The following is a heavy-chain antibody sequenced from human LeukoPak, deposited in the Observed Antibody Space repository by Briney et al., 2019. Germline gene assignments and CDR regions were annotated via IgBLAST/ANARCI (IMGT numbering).Heavy chain of an antibody. CDR2: IYYSGNT. V-gene: IGHV4-39*02. Sequence: SETLSLTCTVSGVSISSSNSYWGWIRLPPGKGLEWIGSIYYSGNTYYNASLKSQVSISIDTSKNQFSLQPNSVTPEDTAVYYCARDTGVRPRVAHFDYWGQGTLVTVSS. CDR3: ARDTGVRPRVAHFDY. CDR1: GVSISSSNSY. J-gene: IGHJ4*02. D-gene: IGHD1-14*01.